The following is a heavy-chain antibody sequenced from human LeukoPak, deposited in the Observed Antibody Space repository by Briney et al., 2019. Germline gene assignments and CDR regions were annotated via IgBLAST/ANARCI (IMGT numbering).Heavy chain of an antibody. CDR1: GYSISSGYY. CDR2: IYHSGST. Sequence: SETLSLTCTVSGYSISSGYYWGWIRQPPGKGLEWIGSIYHSGSTYYNPSLKSRVTISVDTSKNQFSLKLSSVTAADTAVYYCATVTYYDFWSGHQDAFDIWGQGTMVTVSS. V-gene: IGHV4-38-2*02. J-gene: IGHJ3*02. D-gene: IGHD3-3*01. CDR3: ATVTYYDFWSGHQDAFDI.